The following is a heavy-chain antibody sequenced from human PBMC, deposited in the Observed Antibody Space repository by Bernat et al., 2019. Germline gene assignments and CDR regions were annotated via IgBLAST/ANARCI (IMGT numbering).Heavy chain of an antibody. CDR2: ISYDGSNK. Sequence: VQLLESGGGLVQPGRSLRLSCAASGFTFSSYAMHWVRQAPGKGLEWVAVISYDGSNKYYADSMKGRFTISRDNSKNTLYLQMNSLRAEDTAVYYCARVRGGNSLAFDIWGQGTMVTVSS. D-gene: IGHD4-23*01. CDR3: ARVRGGNSLAFDI. CDR1: GFTFSSYA. V-gene: IGHV3-30-3*01. J-gene: IGHJ3*02.